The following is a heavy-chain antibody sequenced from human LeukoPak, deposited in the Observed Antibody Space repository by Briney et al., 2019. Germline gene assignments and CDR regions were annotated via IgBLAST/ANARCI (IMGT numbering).Heavy chain of an antibody. CDR2: IYTSGST. Sequence: PSETLSLTCTVSGGSISSYYWSWIRQPAGKGLEWIGRIYTSGSTNYNPSLKSRVTMSVDTSKNQFSLKLSSVTAADTAVYYCARDRVCIAVAGTAQVYDYMDVWGKGTTVTVSS. V-gene: IGHV4-4*07. CDR3: ARDRVCIAVAGTAQVYDYMDV. J-gene: IGHJ6*03. CDR1: GGSISSYY. D-gene: IGHD6-19*01.